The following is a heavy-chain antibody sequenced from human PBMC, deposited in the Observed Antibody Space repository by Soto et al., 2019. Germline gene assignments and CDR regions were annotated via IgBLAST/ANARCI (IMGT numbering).Heavy chain of an antibody. CDR2: VIPIFHTP. V-gene: IGHV1-69*01. CDR3: AGGLGVGFDY. J-gene: IGHJ4*02. Sequence: QVVLVQSGPEVNKPGSSVNVSCNASGGTFNSYAIHWVRQAPGQVLEWMGGVIPIFHTPFYAQQFHGRRTVSADASTATAYLELSGLTSGDSATYNCAGGLGVGFDYWGQGTVLAVSS. CDR1: GGTFNSYA. D-gene: IGHD1-26*01.